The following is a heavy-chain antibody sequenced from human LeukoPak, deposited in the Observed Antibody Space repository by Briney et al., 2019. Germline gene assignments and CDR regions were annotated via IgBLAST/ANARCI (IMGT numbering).Heavy chain of an antibody. J-gene: IGHJ5*02. CDR2: IEQDGSEK. Sequence: PGGSLRLSCAASGITLSSYAMTWVRQAPGKGLEWVANIEQDGSEKYYVDSVKGRFTISRDNAKNSLYLQMNSLRAEDTAVYYCARDQAIFGVVILFDPWGQGTLVTVSS. CDR3: ARDQAIFGVVILFDP. CDR1: GITLSSYA. D-gene: IGHD3-3*01. V-gene: IGHV3-7*01.